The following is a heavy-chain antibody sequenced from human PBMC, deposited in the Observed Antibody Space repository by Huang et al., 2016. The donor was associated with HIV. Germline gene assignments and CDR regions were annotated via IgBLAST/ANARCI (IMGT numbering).Heavy chain of an antibody. V-gene: IGHV1-2*02. CDR2: INLNSGGA. CDR1: GYTFTGYY. Sequence: QVQLVQSGAEVKKPGASVKVSCKASGYTFTGYYLQWVRQAPGQGLGWMGGINLNSGGANYAQKLQGKITMTGDTSISTAYMELGRLTSDDTAVYYCASRGYSGYDIKFDYWGQGTLVTVSS. D-gene: IGHD5-12*01. CDR3: ASRGYSGYDIKFDY. J-gene: IGHJ4*02.